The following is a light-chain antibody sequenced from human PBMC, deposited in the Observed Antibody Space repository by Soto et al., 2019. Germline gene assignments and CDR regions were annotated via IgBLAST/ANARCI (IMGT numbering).Light chain of an antibody. V-gene: IGLV2-23*01. J-gene: IGLJ1*01. CDR1: SSDVGSYNL. CDR2: EGS. Sequence: QSVLTQPASVSGSPGQSITISCTGTSSDVGSYNLVSWYQQHPGKAPKLMIYEGSKRPSGVSNRFSGSKSGNTASLTISGLQAEDEADDYCCSYAGKVFGTGTKVTVL. CDR3: CSYAGKV.